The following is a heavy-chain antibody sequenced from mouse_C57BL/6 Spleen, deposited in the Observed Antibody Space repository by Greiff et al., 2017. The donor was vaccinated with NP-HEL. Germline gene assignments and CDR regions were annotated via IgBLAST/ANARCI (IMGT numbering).Heavy chain of an antibody. CDR1: GYTFTDYE. D-gene: IGHD1-1*01. Sequence: QVQLQQSGAELVRPGASVTLSCKASGYTFTDYEMHWVKQTPVHGLEWIGAIDPETGGTAYNQKFKGKAILTADKSSSTAYMELRSLTSEDSAVYDCTRNDYYGSLWFAYWGQGTLVTVSA. CDR3: TRNDYYGSLWFAY. J-gene: IGHJ3*01. CDR2: IDPETGGT. V-gene: IGHV1-15*01.